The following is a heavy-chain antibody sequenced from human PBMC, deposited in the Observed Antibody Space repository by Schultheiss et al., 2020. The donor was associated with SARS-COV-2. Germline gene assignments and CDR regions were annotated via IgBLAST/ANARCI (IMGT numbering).Heavy chain of an antibody. CDR1: GGSIRSGESY. Sequence: SQTLSLTCTVSGGSIRSGESYWSWIRQSPGKGLEWIASIYFSGSTYYNPSLKSRITISVDTSKNQFSLKLNSVTAADTAVYYCARGGIYSDYWYNRAGYLDFWGQGMLVTVSS. V-gene: IGHV4-30-4*01. CDR3: ARGGIYSDYWYNRAGYLDF. D-gene: IGHD1/OR15-1a*01. J-gene: IGHJ4*02. CDR2: IYFSGST.